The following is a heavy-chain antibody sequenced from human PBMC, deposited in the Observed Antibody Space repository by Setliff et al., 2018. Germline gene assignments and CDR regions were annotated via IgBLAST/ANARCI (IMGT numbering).Heavy chain of an antibody. CDR3: VNHNPARRAVDSTPIDC. D-gene: IGHD6-19*01. CDR2: ISNSGGVK. J-gene: IGHJ4*02. Sequence: GSLRLSCVASGFTFSNYEMNWVRQAPGKGLEWVSYISNSGGVKYYTDSVKGRFTFSRDNAKNSLYLQMHNLRAEDTATYYCVNHNPARRAVDSTPIDCWGQGALVTVSS. CDR1: GFTFSNYE. V-gene: IGHV3-48*03.